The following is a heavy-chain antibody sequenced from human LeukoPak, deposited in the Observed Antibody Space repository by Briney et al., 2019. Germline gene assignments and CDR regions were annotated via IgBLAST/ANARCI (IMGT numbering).Heavy chain of an antibody. D-gene: IGHD5-24*01. Sequence: ASVKVSCTVSGYTLTELSMHWVRQAPGKGLEWMGGFDPGDGETIYAQKFQGRVTMTRNTSISTAYMELSSLGSEDTAVYYCARDNKAPGYYYGMDVWGQGTTVTVSS. CDR1: GYTLTELS. V-gene: IGHV1-24*01. J-gene: IGHJ6*02. CDR2: FDPGDGET. CDR3: ARDNKAPGYYYGMDV.